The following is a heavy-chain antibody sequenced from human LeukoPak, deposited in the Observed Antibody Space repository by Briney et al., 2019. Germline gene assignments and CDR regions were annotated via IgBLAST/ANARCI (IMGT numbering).Heavy chain of an antibody. Sequence: SETLSLTCAVNGGSLSGYYWSWFRQPPGKGLEWIGEINHSGSTNYNPALKSRVTISVDTSKNQFSLKLSSVTAAGTAVYYCARWGGWNAFDIWGQGTMVTVSS. D-gene: IGHD6-19*01. CDR3: ARWGGWNAFDI. J-gene: IGHJ3*02. V-gene: IGHV4-34*01. CDR2: INHSGST. CDR1: GGSLSGYY.